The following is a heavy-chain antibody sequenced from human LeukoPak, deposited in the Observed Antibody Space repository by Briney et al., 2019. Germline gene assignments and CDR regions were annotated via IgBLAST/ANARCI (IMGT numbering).Heavy chain of an antibody. CDR3: ARVSGIAVAGRGFYYYYGMDV. V-gene: IGHV1-18*01. J-gene: IGHJ6*02. CDR2: ISAYNGNT. CDR1: GYTFTSYG. D-gene: IGHD6-19*01. Sequence: ASVKVSCKASGYTFTSYGISWVRQAPGQGLEWMGWISAYNGNTNYAQKLQGRVTMTTDTSTSTAYMELRSLRSDDTAVYYCARVSGIAVAGRGFYYYYGMDVWGQGTTVTVSS.